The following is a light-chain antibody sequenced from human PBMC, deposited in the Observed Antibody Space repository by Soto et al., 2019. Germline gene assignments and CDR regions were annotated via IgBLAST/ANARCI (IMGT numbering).Light chain of an antibody. CDR2: EVT. Sequence: QSALTQPPSASGSPGQSVTISCTGTSSDVGCYNYVSWYQQHPGKAPKLMISEVTKRPSGVPDRFSGSKSGNTASLTVSGLQAEDEADYYCSSYAGSNNWVFGGGTKLTVL. V-gene: IGLV2-8*01. CDR3: SSYAGSNNWV. CDR1: SSDVGCYNY. J-gene: IGLJ3*02.